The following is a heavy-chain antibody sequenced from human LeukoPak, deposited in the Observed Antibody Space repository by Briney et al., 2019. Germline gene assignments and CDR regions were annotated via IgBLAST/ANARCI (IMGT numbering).Heavy chain of an antibody. CDR1: GYTFTGYY. J-gene: IGHJ4*02. D-gene: IGHD1-14*01. V-gene: IGHV1-2*02. CDR2: INPNSGGT. Sequence: GESLKISCKGSGYTFTGYYMHWVRQAPGQGLEWMGWINPNSGGTNYAQKFQGRVTMTRDTSISTAYMELSRLRSDDTAVYYCARTTGAGTFDYWGQGTLVTVSS. CDR3: ARTTGAGTFDY.